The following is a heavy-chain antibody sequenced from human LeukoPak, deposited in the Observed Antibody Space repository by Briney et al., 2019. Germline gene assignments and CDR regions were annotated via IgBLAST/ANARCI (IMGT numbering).Heavy chain of an antibody. CDR2: IRYDGSNK. Sequence: GGSLRLSCAASGFSFSSYGMHWVRQAPGKGLEWVAFIRYDGSNKYYADSVKGRFTISRDNSKNTLYLQMNSLRAEDTAVYYCARGHYDILTGSRFHYYYGMDVWGQGTTVTVSS. D-gene: IGHD3-9*01. V-gene: IGHV3-30*02. J-gene: IGHJ6*02. CDR1: GFSFSSYG. CDR3: ARGHYDILTGSRFHYYYGMDV.